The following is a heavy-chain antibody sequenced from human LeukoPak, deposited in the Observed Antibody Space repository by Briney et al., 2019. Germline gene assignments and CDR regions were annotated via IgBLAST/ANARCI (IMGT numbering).Heavy chain of an antibody. J-gene: IGHJ4*02. CDR2: IILILDIA. D-gene: IGHD1-14*01. V-gene: IGHV1-69*04. CDR1: GGTFDNYI. CDR3: AREPEGLTTESH. Sequence: SVKVSCKTYGGTFDNYIISWVRQAPGQGLEWVGTIILILDIANYAQKFQGRVAITADTSTSTAYMELTNLGSEDTAVYFCAREPEGLTTESHWGQGTLVTVSS.